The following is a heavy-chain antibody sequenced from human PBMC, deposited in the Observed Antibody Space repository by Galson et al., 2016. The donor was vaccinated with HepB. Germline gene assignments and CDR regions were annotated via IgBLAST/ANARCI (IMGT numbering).Heavy chain of an antibody. Sequence: QSGAEVKKPGASVKVSCKASGYTFTRYGISWVRQAPGQGLEWMAWISAFNANTNYAQKLQGRVTMTTDTSTSTAYMELRSLRSDETAVYYWARDPQYYGMDGWGQRTTVTVSS. CDR1: GYTFTRYG. CDR3: ARDPQYYGMDG. J-gene: IGHJ6*02. V-gene: IGHV1-18*01. CDR2: ISAFNANT.